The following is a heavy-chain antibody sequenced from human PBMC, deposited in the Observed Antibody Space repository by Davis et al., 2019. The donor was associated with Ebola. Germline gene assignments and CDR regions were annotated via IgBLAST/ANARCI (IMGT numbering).Heavy chain of an antibody. V-gene: IGHV1-69*13. J-gene: IGHJ6*04. CDR2: IIPIFGTI. Sequence: SVKVSCKASGGTFSSYTFAWVRQAPGQGLEWMGGIIPIFGTINYAQKFQGRVTITADESTSTAYMELSSLRSDDTAVYYCARQLVMYYGMDVWGEGTTVSVSS. CDR3: ARQLVMYYGMDV. D-gene: IGHD6-13*01. CDR1: GGTFSSYT.